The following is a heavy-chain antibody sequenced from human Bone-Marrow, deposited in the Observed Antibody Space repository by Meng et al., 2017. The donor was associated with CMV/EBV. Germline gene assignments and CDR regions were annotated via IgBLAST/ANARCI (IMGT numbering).Heavy chain of an antibody. CDR1: NAW. D-gene: IGHD2-2*01. J-gene: IGHJ4*02. Sequence: NAWMSWGRQATGKGREWVGRIKSKTHGGTTDYATPVKGRFTISRDDSKNTLYLQMNSLKTEDTAVYYCATDIVIVPAAIDRQKIDYWGQGTLVTVSS. CDR3: ATDIVIVPAAIDRQKIDY. CDR2: IKSKTHGGTT. V-gene: IGHV3-15*01.